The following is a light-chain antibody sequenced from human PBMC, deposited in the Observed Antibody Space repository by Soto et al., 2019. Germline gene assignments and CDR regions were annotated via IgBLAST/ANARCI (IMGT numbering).Light chain of an antibody. V-gene: IGKV1-39*01. CDR1: QDISTH. CDR2: SAS. J-gene: IGKJ5*01. Sequence: DIQMTQSPSSLSASVGDRVTLTCRASQDISTHLNWYQQKPGKAPNLLIYSASSLQTGVPSRFIGSGSGTDFTLTISTLQPEDFATYYCQQSYTSPPITFGPGTRLEIK. CDR3: QQSYTSPPIT.